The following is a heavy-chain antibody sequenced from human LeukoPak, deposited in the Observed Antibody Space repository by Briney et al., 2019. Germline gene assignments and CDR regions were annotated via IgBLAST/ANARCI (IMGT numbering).Heavy chain of an antibody. J-gene: IGHJ4*02. D-gene: IGHD3-22*01. Sequence: GGSLRLSCAASGFTFSSYAMHWVRQAPGKGLEWVAVISYDGSNKYYADSVNGRFTISRDNSKNTLYLQMNSLRAEDTAVYYCARDNYDSSGYYFDWGQGTLVTVSS. V-gene: IGHV3-30-3*01. CDR1: GFTFSSYA. CDR3: ARDNYDSSGYYFD. CDR2: ISYDGSNK.